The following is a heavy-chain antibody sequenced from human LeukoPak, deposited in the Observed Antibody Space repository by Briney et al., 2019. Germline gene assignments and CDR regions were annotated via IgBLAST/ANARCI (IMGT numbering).Heavy chain of an antibody. CDR2: IYYSGST. CDR1: GGSINSYY. Sequence: SETLSLTCTVSGGSINSYYWSWIRQPPGKGLEWIGYIYYSGSTNYNPPLKSRVTISVDTSKNQFSLKLSSVTAADTAVYYCARGRWAMYYFDYWGQGTLVTVSS. D-gene: IGHD2-2*01. J-gene: IGHJ4*02. V-gene: IGHV4-59*01. CDR3: ARGRWAMYYFDY.